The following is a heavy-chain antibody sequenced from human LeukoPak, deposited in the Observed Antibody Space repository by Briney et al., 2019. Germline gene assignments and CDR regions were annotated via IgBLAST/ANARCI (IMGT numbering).Heavy chain of an antibody. CDR1: GVSISGYY. D-gene: IGHD3-10*01. J-gene: IGHJ5*02. CDR3: ARDRPGSGSAHSFDP. CDR2: IYSSGST. V-gene: IGHV4-59*01. Sequence: PSETLSLTCTVSGVSISGYYWSWIRQPPGKGLEGIAYIYSSGSTNYNPSLKSRVTISVDTSKNQFSLRLISVTAADTAVYYCARDRPGSGSAHSFDPWGQGILVTVSS.